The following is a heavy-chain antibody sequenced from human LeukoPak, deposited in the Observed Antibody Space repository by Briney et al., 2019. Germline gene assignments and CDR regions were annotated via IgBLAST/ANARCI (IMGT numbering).Heavy chain of an antibody. CDR1: GFTFSSYE. CDR3: SKATFDYMDV. CDR2: ISSSSNYI. J-gene: IGHJ6*03. Sequence: GGSLRLSCAASGFTFSSYEMNWVRQAPGKGLEWVSSISSSSNYIYYADSLKGRFTISRDNAMNSLYLQMNSLRAEDTAVYYCSKATFDYMDVWGKGTTVTVSS. V-gene: IGHV3-21*01.